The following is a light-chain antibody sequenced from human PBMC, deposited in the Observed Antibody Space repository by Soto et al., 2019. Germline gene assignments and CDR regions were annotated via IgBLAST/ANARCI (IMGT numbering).Light chain of an antibody. CDR1: QNVSTY. J-gene: IGKJ3*01. V-gene: IGKV3-11*01. CDR3: QQRTNWLT. Sequence: EIVLTQSPATLSLSPGERVTLSCSASQNVSTYLAWYQQKPGQAPRLLIYDASDRATGIPARFSGSGSGTDCTLTISSPAPEDSAVYYCQQRTNWLTFGPGTKVDIK. CDR2: DAS.